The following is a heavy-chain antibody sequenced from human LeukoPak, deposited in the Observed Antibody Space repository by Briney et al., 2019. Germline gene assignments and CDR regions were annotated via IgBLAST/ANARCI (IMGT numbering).Heavy chain of an antibody. CDR1: GFSFSYAW. V-gene: IGHV3-15*01. D-gene: IGHD5-24*01. J-gene: IGHJ4*02. CDR3: TTGLPYNYGQKL. Sequence: GGSLRLSCAASGFSFSYAWMNWVRQAPGKGLEWVGRIKNKADGGTSDYAAPVKGRFTISRDDSKNTLFLQMNSLKTEDTAMYYCTTGLPYNYGQKLWGQGTLVTVSS. CDR2: IKNKADGGTS.